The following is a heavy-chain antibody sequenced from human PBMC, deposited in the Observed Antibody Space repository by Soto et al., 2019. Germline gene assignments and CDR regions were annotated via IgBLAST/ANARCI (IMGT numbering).Heavy chain of an antibody. CDR1: GFTFSDYY. CDR2: IDTSGSTI. Sequence: GGSLRLSCAASGFTFSDYYMTWIRQAPGKGLEWVSYIDTSGSTIYYADSVKGRFTISRDNAKNSLYLQMNSLRAEDTAVYYCARGHDSSGYCYLDYWGQGTLVTVSS. J-gene: IGHJ4*02. CDR3: ARGHDSSGYCYLDY. D-gene: IGHD3-22*01. V-gene: IGHV3-11*01.